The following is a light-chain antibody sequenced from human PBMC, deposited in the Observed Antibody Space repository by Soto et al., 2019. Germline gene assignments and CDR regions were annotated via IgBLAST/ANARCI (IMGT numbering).Light chain of an antibody. CDR3: QQYGSSPT. CDR2: GAS. J-gene: IGKJ1*01. CDR1: QSVSRSF. V-gene: IGKV3-20*01. Sequence: EIVLTQSPGTLSLSPGERATLSCRASQSVSRSFLAWYQQRPGQAPRLLIYGASSRVTGIPDRFSGGGSGTDFILSISRLEPEDFAVYYCQQYGSSPTFGQGTKVEIK.